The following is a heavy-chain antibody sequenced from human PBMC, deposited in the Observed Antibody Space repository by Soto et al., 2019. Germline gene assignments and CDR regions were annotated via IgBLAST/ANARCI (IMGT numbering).Heavy chain of an antibody. J-gene: IGHJ6*02. CDR3: ARDLVDIVVVPAASNYYYYGMDV. D-gene: IGHD2-2*01. CDR1: GGTFSSYA. Sequence: ASVKVSCKASGGTFSSYAISWVRQAPGQGLEWMGRIIPILGIANYAQKFQGRVTITADKSTSTAYMELSSLRSEDTAVYYCARDLVDIVVVPAASNYYYYGMDVWGQGTTVTVSS. V-gene: IGHV1-69*04. CDR2: IIPILGIA.